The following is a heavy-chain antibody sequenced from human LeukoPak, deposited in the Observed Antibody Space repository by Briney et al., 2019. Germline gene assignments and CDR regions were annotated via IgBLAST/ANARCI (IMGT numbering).Heavy chain of an antibody. V-gene: IGHV1-18*01. J-gene: IGHJ4*02. Sequence: ASVKVSCKASGYTFTSYDINWVRQATGQGLEWMGWISAYNGNTNYAQKLQGRVTMTTDTSTSTAYMELRSLRSDDTAVYYCARDSRRGSLDYWGQGTLVTVSS. CDR1: GYTFTSYD. D-gene: IGHD3-10*01. CDR2: ISAYNGNT. CDR3: ARDSRRGSLDY.